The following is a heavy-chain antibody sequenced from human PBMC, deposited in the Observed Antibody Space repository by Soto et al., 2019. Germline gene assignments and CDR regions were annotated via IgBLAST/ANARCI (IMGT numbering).Heavy chain of an antibody. J-gene: IGHJ6*02. CDR2: IYYSGNT. Sequence: SETLSLTCSVSGGSISSGYYYWSWIRHPPGRGLEGIGNIYYSGNTYYNTSLKTRLIISIDTSKHPFSLNVGSVTAAATVVYYFASSSLYGMDVWGQGTTVTVSS. CDR1: GGSISSGYYY. CDR3: ASSSLYGMDV. V-gene: IGHV4-30-4*01.